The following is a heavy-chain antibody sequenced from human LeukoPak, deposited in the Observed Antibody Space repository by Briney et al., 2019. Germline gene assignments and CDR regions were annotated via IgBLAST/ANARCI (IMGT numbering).Heavy chain of an antibody. CDR2: ISSSGSTI. CDR3: AKDPWDY. Sequence: GGSLRLSCATSGFTFSNDWMSWVRQAPGEGLEWVSYISSSGSTIYYADSVKGRFTVSRDNSKNTVYLEMNSLNSEDTAVYYCAKDPWDYWGQGTLVTVYS. CDR1: GFTFSNDW. J-gene: IGHJ4*02. V-gene: IGHV3-48*01.